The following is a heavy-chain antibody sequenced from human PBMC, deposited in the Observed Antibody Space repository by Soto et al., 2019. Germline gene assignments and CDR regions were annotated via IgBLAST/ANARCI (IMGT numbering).Heavy chain of an antibody. CDR2: INAGNGNT. V-gene: IGHV1-3*01. Sequence: ASVKVSCKASGYTFASYAMHWVRQAPGQRLEWMGWINAGNGNTKYSQKFQGRVTITADKSTSTAYMELSSLRSEDTAVYYCATRHDSSGYYYSSWGQGTLVTVSS. J-gene: IGHJ4*02. CDR3: ATRHDSSGYYYSS. CDR1: GYTFASYA. D-gene: IGHD3-22*01.